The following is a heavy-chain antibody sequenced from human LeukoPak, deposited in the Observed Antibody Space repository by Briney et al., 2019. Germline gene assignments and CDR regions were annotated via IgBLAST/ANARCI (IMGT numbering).Heavy chain of an antibody. D-gene: IGHD3-16*01. CDR1: GFTFSSFTFSNYA. J-gene: IGHJ4*02. CDR3: AKGTWGDS. CDR2: ITGSGGST. V-gene: IGHV3-23*01. Sequence: GSLRLSCAASGFTFSSFTFSNYAMSWVRQAPGKGLEWVSTITGSGGSTYNADSVKGRFTISRDNSKNTVYLQMNSLRAEDTALYYCAKGTWGDSWGQGTLVTVSS.